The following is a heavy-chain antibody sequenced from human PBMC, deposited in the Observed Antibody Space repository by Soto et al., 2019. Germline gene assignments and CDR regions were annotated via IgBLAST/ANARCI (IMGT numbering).Heavy chain of an antibody. CDR1: GGSISGYY. V-gene: IGHV4-59*08. CDR2: IYYSGST. J-gene: IGHJ3*02. D-gene: IGHD4-17*01. Sequence: PSETLSLTCTVSGGSISGYYWSWIRQPPGKGLEWIGYIYYSGSTNYNPSLKSRVTISVDTSKNQFSLKLSSVTAADTAVYYCARQYGPGAFDIWGQGTMVTVSS. CDR3: ARQYGPGAFDI.